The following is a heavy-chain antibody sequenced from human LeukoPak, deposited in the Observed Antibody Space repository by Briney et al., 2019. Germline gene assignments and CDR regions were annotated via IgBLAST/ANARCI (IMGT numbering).Heavy chain of an antibody. J-gene: IGHJ2*01. CDR2: INHSGST. V-gene: IGHV4-34*01. CDR3: ARGDDSSGYYYSHYYWYFDL. CDR1: GGSFSGYY. Sequence: KSSETLSLTCAVYGGSFSGYYWSWIRQPPGKGLEWIGEINHSGSTNYNPSLKSRVTISVDTSKNQFSLKLSSVTAADTAVYYCARGDDSSGYYYSHYYWYFDLWGRGTLVTVSS. D-gene: IGHD3-22*01.